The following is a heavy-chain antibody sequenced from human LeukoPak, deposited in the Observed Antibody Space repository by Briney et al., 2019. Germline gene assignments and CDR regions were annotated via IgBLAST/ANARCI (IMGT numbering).Heavy chain of an antibody. CDR3: ATDPHHPVAGTWVAFDI. Sequence: ASVKVSCKVSGYTLTELSMHWVRQAPGKGLEWMGGFDPEDGETIYAQKFQGRVTMTEDTSTDTAYMELSSLRSEDTAVYYCATDPHHPVAGTWVAFDIWGQGTMVTVSS. CDR1: GYTLTELS. J-gene: IGHJ3*02. V-gene: IGHV1-24*01. D-gene: IGHD6-19*01. CDR2: FDPEDGET.